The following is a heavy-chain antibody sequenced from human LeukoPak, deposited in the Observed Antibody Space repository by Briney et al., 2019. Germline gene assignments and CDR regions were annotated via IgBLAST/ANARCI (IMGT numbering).Heavy chain of an antibody. D-gene: IGHD3-10*01. CDR1: GGSFSGYY. Sequence: PSETLSLTCAVYGGSFSGYYWSWIRQPPGKGLEWIGEINHSGSTNYNPSLKSRATISVDTSKNQFSLKLSSVTAADTAVYYCARGFTRRDRGFGYWGQGTLVTVSS. CDR3: ARGFTRRDRGFGY. CDR2: INHSGST. V-gene: IGHV4-34*01. J-gene: IGHJ4*02.